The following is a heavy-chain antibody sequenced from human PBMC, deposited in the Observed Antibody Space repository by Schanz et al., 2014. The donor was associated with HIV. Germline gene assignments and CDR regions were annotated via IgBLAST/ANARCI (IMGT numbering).Heavy chain of an antibody. D-gene: IGHD3-3*02. V-gene: IGHV1-69*01. CDR1: GGTFRSFA. Sequence: QVQLVQSGTEVKKPGSSVKVSCKPSGGTFRSFAISWVRQAPGQGLEWMGGMIPSFRLRTYAQKFQGRVTIAADESASTAYMELNSLRSDDTAVYYCAKSPIFGDVIFYGMDVWGQGTTVTVSS. CDR3: AKSPIFGDVIFYGMDV. CDR2: MIPSFRLR. J-gene: IGHJ6*02.